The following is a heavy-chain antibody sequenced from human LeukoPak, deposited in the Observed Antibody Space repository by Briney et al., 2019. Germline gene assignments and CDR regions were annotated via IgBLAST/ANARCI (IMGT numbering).Heavy chain of an antibody. CDR3: ARDPSAWAGYFDY. Sequence: SETLSLTCTVSGGSISSGDYYWSWIRQPAGKGLEWLGYSYYSGSTNYNPSLKSRVTISVDTSKNQFSLKLTSVTAADTAVYYCARDPSAWAGYFDYWGQGSLVTVSS. CDR2: SYYSGST. V-gene: IGHV4-61*10. D-gene: IGHD6-19*01. J-gene: IGHJ4*02. CDR1: GGSISSGDYY.